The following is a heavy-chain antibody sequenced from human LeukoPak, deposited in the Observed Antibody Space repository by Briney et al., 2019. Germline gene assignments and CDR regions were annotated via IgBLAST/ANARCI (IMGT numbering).Heavy chain of an antibody. CDR2: IRFDGNDK. CDR1: GFIFSSYG. V-gene: IGHV3-30*02. CDR3: AKVPLLRFLEWLFDY. Sequence: GGSLRLSCAASGFIFSSYGMHWVRQAPGKGLEWVAFIRFDGNDKYYTDSVKGRFTISRDNSKNTLYPQMNSLRAEDTAVYYCAKVPLLRFLEWLFDYWGQGTLVTVSS. D-gene: IGHD3-3*01. J-gene: IGHJ4*02.